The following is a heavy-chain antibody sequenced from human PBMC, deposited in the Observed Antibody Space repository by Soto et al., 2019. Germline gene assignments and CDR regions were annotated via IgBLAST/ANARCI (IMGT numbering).Heavy chain of an antibody. J-gene: IGHJ4*02. D-gene: IGHD6-13*01. CDR1: GGSISSSSYY. CDR2: IYYSGST. CDR3: ASMGIAAAGIYYFDY. V-gene: IGHV4-39*01. Sequence: SETLSLTCTVSGGSISSSSYYWGWIRQPPGKGLEWIGSIYYSGSTYYNPSLKSRVTISVDTSKNQFSLKLSSVTAADTAVYYCASMGIAAAGIYYFDYWGQGTLVTVSS.